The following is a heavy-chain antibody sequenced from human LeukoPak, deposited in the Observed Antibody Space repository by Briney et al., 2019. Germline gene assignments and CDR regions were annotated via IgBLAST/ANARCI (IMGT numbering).Heavy chain of an antibody. D-gene: IGHD1-7*01. CDR3: ARDPSITGTTGAFDI. V-gene: IGHV3-33*01. CDR2: IWYDGSNK. J-gene: IGHJ3*02. CDR1: GFTFSSYG. Sequence: GRSLRLSCAASGFTFSSYGIHWVRQAPGKGLEWVAVIWYDGSNKYYADSVKGRFTISRDNSKNTLYLQMNSLRAEDTAVYYCARDPSITGTTGAFDIWGQGTMVTVSS.